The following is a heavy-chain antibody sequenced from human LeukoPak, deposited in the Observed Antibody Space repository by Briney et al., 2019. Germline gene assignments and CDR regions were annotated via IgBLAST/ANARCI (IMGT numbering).Heavy chain of an antibody. V-gene: IGHV4-39*07. Sequence: PSETLSLTCTISAASISSSSHHWGWIRQSPGKGLEWIGSIYYGQTIYYNPSLNSRVTISVVTSKNQFSLKLSSVTAADTAVYYCARDRYGDHTYFDYWGQGTLVTVSS. CDR2: IYYGQTI. CDR1: AASISSSSHH. J-gene: IGHJ4*02. D-gene: IGHD4-17*01. CDR3: ARDRYGDHTYFDY.